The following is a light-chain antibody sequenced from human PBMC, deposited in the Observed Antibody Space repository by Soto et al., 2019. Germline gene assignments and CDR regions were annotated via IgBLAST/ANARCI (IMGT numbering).Light chain of an antibody. CDR2: GAS. CDR3: NQYYTWPRT. Sequence: EIVMTQSPVTLSVSPGERATLSCRASQTVTADLAWYQQKPGQAPRLVIHGASTRATDFPARFSGSGSGTEFTLTISSLQSEDIAVYYCNQYYTWPRTFGQGTKV. V-gene: IGKV3-15*01. CDR1: QTVTAD. J-gene: IGKJ1*01.